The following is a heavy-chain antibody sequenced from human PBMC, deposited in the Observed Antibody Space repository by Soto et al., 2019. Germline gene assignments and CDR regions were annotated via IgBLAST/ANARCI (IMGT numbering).Heavy chain of an antibody. CDR3: ANGDSPPYGSGSYPLWYGMDV. CDR1: GGTFSSYA. CDR2: IIPIFGTA. V-gene: IGHV1-69*13. D-gene: IGHD3-10*01. J-gene: IGHJ6*02. Sequence: ASVKVSCKASGGTFSSYAISWVRQAPGQGLEWMGGIIPIFGTANYAQKFQGRVTITADESTSTAYMELSSLRSEDTAVYYCANGDSPPYGSGSYPLWYGMDVWGQGTTVTVSS.